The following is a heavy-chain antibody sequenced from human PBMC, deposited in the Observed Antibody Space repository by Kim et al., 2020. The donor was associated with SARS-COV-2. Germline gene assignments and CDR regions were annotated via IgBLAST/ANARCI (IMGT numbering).Heavy chain of an antibody. V-gene: IGHV4-34*01. CDR2: INHSGST. Sequence: SETLSLTCAVYGGSFSGYYWSWIRQPPGKGLEWIGEINHSGSTNYNPSLKSRVTISVDTSKNQFSLKLSSVTAADTAVYYCARQGAGGGSSCDYWGQGTL. CDR1: GGSFSGYY. CDR3: ARQGAGGGSSCDY. J-gene: IGHJ4*02. D-gene: IGHD6-13*01.